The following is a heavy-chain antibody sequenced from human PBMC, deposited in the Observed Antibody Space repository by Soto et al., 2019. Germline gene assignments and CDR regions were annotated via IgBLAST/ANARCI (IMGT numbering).Heavy chain of an antibody. CDR2: IKQDGSVK. Sequence: PGGSLRLSCAASGFTFSSYWMSWVRQAPGKGLEWVTNIKQDGSVKYYVDSVKGRFTISRDNAKNSLYLQMNSLRAEDTAVYYCARDCTNGVCLGAFDIWGQGTMVTVSS. CDR3: ARDCTNGVCLGAFDI. D-gene: IGHD2-8*01. V-gene: IGHV3-7*01. J-gene: IGHJ3*02. CDR1: GFTFSSYW.